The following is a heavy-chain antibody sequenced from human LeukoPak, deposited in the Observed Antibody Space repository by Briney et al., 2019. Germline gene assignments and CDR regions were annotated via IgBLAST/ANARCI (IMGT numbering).Heavy chain of an antibody. V-gene: IGHV1-8*01. D-gene: IGHD1-26*01. CDR1: GYTFTSYD. CDR2: MNPNSGNT. Sequence: ASVKVSCKASGYTFTSYDINWVRQATGQGLEWMGWMNPNSGNTGYAQKFQGRVAMTRNTSISTAYMELSSLRSKDTAVYYCARDRTSGSYEPDYWGQGTLVTVSS. J-gene: IGHJ4*02. CDR3: ARDRTSGSYEPDY.